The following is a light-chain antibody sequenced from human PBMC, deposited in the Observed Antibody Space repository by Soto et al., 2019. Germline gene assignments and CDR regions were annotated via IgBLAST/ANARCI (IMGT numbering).Light chain of an antibody. CDR2: GAS. CDR1: QSVSSN. Sequence: EIVMTQSPATLSVSPGERATLSCRASQSVSSNLAWYQQKPGQAPRLLIYGASTTATGIPARFSGSGSGTEFTLTISSLQSEDFAVYYCQPYNNWPWTFGQGTKVDIK. J-gene: IGKJ1*01. V-gene: IGKV3-15*01. CDR3: QPYNNWPWT.